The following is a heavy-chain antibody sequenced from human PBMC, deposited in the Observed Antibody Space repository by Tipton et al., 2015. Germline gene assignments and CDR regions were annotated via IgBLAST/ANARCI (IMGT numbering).Heavy chain of an antibody. Sequence: TLSLTCTVSGGSVSSANYYWSWIRQPPGKGLEWIGYISYSGTTNYNPSLNNRVTISADTSRNQFSLRLSSVTAADTAVYYCARKTTDSVSSYGDSLDNWGQGTPVTVSS. CDR1: GGSVSSANYY. V-gene: IGHV4-61*01. CDR3: ARKTTDSVSSYGDSLDN. CDR2: ISYSGTT. D-gene: IGHD4-17*01. J-gene: IGHJ4*02.